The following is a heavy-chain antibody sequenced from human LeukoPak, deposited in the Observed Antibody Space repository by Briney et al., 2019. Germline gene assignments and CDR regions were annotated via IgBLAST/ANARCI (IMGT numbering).Heavy chain of an antibody. V-gene: IGHV1-2*02. CDR3: ARVAHNYDLLTGYYPYLDYFDF. CDR1: GYTFSVYY. Sequence: VASVKVSCKASGYTFSVYYMHWVRQAPGQGLEWMEWINPNSGGTYYAQKFQGRVTMTRDTSISTAYMELSRLRSDDTAVFYCARVAHNYDLLTGYYPYLDYFDFWGQGTLVTVSS. CDR2: INPNSGGT. J-gene: IGHJ4*02. D-gene: IGHD3-9*01.